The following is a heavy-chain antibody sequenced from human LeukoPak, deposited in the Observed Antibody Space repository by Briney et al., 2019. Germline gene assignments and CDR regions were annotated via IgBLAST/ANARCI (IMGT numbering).Heavy chain of an antibody. CDR1: GYTFTGYY. D-gene: IGHD3-22*01. J-gene: IGHJ5*02. CDR2: INPNSGGT. Sequence: GASVKVSCKASGYTFTGYYMHWVRQAPGQGLEWMGWINPNSGGTNYAQKFQGRVTMTRDTSIRTAYMELSGLRSDDTAVYYCARDSLYDGSGYYYLWLDPWGQGTLVTVSS. CDR3: ARDSLYDGSGYYYLWLDP. V-gene: IGHV1-2*02.